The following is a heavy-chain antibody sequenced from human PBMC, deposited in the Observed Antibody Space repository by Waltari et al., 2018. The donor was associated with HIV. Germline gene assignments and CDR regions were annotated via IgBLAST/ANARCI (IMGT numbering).Heavy chain of an antibody. D-gene: IGHD3-10*01. Sequence: QVQLVQSGAEVKKPGASVKVSCKASGYTFTSYAMHWVRQAPGQRLEWMGWINAGNGNTKYSQKFQGRVTITRDTSASTAYMELSSLRSEDTAVYYCATWFGELRPQRVGMDVWGQGTTVTVSS. V-gene: IGHV1-3*01. CDR3: ATWFGELRPQRVGMDV. J-gene: IGHJ6*02. CDR2: INAGNGNT. CDR1: GYTFTSYA.